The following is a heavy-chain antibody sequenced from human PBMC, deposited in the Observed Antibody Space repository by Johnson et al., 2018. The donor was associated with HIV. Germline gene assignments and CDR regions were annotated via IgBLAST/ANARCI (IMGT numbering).Heavy chain of an antibody. CDR1: GFTFSGSA. CDR2: IRSKANSYAT. J-gene: IGHJ3*02. CDR3: ARDLGYGGNFRAFDI. Sequence: VQLVESGGGLVQPGGSLKLSCAASGFTFSGSAMHWVRQASGKGLEWVGRIRSKANSYATAYAASVKGRFTISRDNAKNSLYLQMNSLRAEDTAVYYCARDLGYGGNFRAFDIWGQGTMVTVSS. V-gene: IGHV3-73*02. D-gene: IGHD4-23*01.